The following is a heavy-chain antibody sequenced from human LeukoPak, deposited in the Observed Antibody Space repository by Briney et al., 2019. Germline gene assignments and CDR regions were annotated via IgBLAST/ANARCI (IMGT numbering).Heavy chain of an antibody. Sequence: GGSLRLSCAASGFTFSSYGMHWVRQAPGKGLEWVAVIWYDGSNKYYADSVKGRFTISRDNSKNTLYLQMNSLRAEDTAVYYCARDRIAAAGDDAFDIWGQRTMVTVSS. CDR1: GFTFSSYG. D-gene: IGHD6-13*01. J-gene: IGHJ3*02. V-gene: IGHV3-33*01. CDR2: IWYDGSNK. CDR3: ARDRIAAAGDDAFDI.